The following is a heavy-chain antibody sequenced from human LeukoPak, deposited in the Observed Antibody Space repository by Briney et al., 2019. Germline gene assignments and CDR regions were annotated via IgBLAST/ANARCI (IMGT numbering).Heavy chain of an antibody. CDR3: ARRGDGGRSFDY. CDR2: IYSSGST. Sequence: GGSLRLPCAASGFNVSNNYMTWVRQAPGKGLEWVSLIYSSGSTYYADSVKGRFTISRDNSKNTLYLQVNSLRAEDTAVYYCARRGDGGRSFDYWGQGTLVTVSS. V-gene: IGHV3-53*01. D-gene: IGHD4-23*01. CDR1: GFNVSNNY. J-gene: IGHJ4*02.